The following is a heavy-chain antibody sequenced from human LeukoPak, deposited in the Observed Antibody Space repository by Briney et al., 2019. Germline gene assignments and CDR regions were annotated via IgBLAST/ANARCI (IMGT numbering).Heavy chain of an antibody. CDR2: IKSKTDGETT. J-gene: IGHJ4*02. D-gene: IGHD3-10*01. Sequence: GGSLRLSCVDSGFTFTNAWMSWVRQAPGKGLEWIGRIKSKTDGETTNYAEPVRGRFTISRDDSKSAVYLQMNSLKIEDTAVYYCTTDLGSYYHGSQRLIPIDYWGQGTLVTVSS. CDR1: GFTFTNAW. V-gene: IGHV3-15*01. CDR3: TTDLGSYYHGSQRLIPIDY.